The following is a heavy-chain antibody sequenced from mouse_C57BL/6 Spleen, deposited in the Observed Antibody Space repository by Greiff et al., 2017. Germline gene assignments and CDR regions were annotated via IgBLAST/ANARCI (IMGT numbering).Heavy chain of an antibody. D-gene: IGHD1-1*01. CDR2: IDPSDSYT. V-gene: IGHV1-59*01. CDR1: GYTFTSYW. CDR3: ARQDYGSPYWYFDV. Sequence: QVQLQQPGAELVRPGTSVKLSCKASGYTFTSYWMHWVKQRPGQGLEWIGVIDPSDSYTNYNPKFKGKATLTVDTSSSTAYMQLSSLTSEDSAVYYCARQDYGSPYWYFDVWGTGTTVTVSS. J-gene: IGHJ1*03.